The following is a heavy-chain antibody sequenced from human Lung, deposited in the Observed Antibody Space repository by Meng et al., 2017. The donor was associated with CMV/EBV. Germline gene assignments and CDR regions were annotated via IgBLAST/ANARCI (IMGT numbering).Heavy chain of an antibody. CDR3: AKPSDNGWSS. V-gene: IGHV1-2*06. D-gene: IGHD6-19*01. J-gene: IGHJ4*01. CDR2: VNPISDDT. Sequence: VQLVQSGAEVKRPGASVKISCQASGYSFSGFYLNWARQAPGHGLEWLGRVNPISDDTHLAQKFEGRITVTRGATINTAFMELTSLRPDDTAVYYCAKPSDNGWSSWGPGTLVTVSS. CDR1: GYSFSGFY.